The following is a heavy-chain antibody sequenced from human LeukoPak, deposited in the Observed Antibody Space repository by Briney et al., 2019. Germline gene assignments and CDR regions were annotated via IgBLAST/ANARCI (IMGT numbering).Heavy chain of an antibody. D-gene: IGHD4/OR15-4a*01. CDR2: IYHSGST. V-gene: IGHV4-38-2*02. J-gene: IGHJ6*03. Sequence: PSETLSLTCTVSGGSISSYYWGWIRQPPGKGLEWIGSIYHSGSTYYNPSFKSRVTRSVDTSKNQFSLKLSSVTAADTAVYYCASLTGYYYYYMDVWGKGTTVTVSS. CDR3: ASLTGYYYYYMDV. CDR1: GGSISSYY.